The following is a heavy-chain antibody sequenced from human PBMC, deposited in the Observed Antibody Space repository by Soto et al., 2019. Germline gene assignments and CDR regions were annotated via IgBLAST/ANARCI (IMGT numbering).Heavy chain of an antibody. Sequence: QVQLVQSGAEVKKPGSSVKVSCKASGGTFSSYTISWVRQAPGQGLEWMGRIIPILGIANYAQKFQGRVTITADKSTSTAYMELSSLRSEDTAVYYCARELPPSLLYDSAFPNDHRGQGTLVPGSS. D-gene: IGHD5-12*01. CDR3: ARELPPSLLYDSAFPNDH. CDR1: GGTFSSYT. J-gene: IGHJ4*02. CDR2: IIPILGIA. V-gene: IGHV1-69*08.